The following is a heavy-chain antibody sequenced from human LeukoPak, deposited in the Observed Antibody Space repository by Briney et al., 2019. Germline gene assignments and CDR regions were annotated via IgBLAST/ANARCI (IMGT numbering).Heavy chain of an antibody. D-gene: IGHD5-18*01. V-gene: IGHV4-34*01. Sequence: SETLSLTCAVYGGSFSAYYWTWIRQPPGKGLEWIGEINHGGSTNYDPSLKSRVTISIDTAKNQFSLKMSSVTAADTAVYYCAGGYSYGSTYYYMDVWGKGTTVTISS. CDR2: INHGGST. CDR3: AGGYSYGSTYYYMDV. CDR1: GGSFSAYY. J-gene: IGHJ6*03.